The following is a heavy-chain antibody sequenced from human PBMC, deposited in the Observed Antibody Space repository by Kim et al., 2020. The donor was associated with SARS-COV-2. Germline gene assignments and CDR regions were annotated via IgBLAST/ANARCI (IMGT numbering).Heavy chain of an antibody. Sequence: SETLSLTCTVSGGSISSGGFYWSWIRPHPGKGLEWIGYSYYSGSTYYNASLKGRVTISVDTSKNQFSLKLSSVTAADTAVYYCARDPGVTMVRGVIIGGWFDPWGQGTLVTVSS. CDR1: GGSISSGGFY. CDR2: SYYSGST. V-gene: IGHV4-31*03. J-gene: IGHJ5*02. D-gene: IGHD3-10*01. CDR3: ARDPGVTMVRGVIIGGWFDP.